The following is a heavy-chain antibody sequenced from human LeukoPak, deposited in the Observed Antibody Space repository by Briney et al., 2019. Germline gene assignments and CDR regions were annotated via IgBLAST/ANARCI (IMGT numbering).Heavy chain of an antibody. CDR1: GFTFSSYA. CDR3: ASDLGYCSGSSCHDY. J-gene: IGHJ4*02. Sequence: SGGSLRLSCAASGFTFSSYAMSWVRQAPGKGLEWVSAISGSGGTIYYADSVKGRFTISRDNAKNSLYLQMNSLRAEDTAVYYCASDLGYCSGSSCHDYWGQGTLVTVSS. D-gene: IGHD2-15*01. CDR2: ISGSGGTI. V-gene: IGHV3-23*01.